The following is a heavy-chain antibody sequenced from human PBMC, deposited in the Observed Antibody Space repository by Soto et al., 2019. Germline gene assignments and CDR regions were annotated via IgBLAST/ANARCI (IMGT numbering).Heavy chain of an antibody. D-gene: IGHD2-2*01. V-gene: IGHV3-66*01. Sequence: GGSLRLSCAASGFTVSSNYMSWVRQAPGKGLEWVSVIYSGGSTYYADSVKGRFTISRDNSKSTLYLQMNSPRVEDTAVYYCAKGLCTTTSCYAYYGMDVWGQGTTVTVSS. J-gene: IGHJ6*02. CDR3: AKGLCTTTSCYAYYGMDV. CDR2: IYSGGST. CDR1: GFTVSSNY.